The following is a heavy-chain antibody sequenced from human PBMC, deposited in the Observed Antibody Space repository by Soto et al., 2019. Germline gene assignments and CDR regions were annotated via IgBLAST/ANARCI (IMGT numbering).Heavy chain of an antibody. CDR1: GGSFSGYY. CDR3: ARHDYVWGSYRYQGPFDY. CDR2: INHSGST. Sequence: PSETLSLTXAVYGGSFSGYYWSWIRQPPGKGLEWIGEINHSGSTNYNPSLKSRVTISVDTSKNQFSLKLSSVTAADTAVYYCARHDYVWGSYRYQGPFDYWGQGTLVTVSS. V-gene: IGHV4-34*01. J-gene: IGHJ4*02. D-gene: IGHD3-16*02.